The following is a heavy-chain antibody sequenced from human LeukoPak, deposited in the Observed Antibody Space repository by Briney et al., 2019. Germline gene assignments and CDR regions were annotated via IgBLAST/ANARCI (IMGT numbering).Heavy chain of an antibody. CDR1: GYTFTSYD. V-gene: IGHV1-8*01. D-gene: IGHD3-22*01. J-gene: IGHJ4*02. CDR3: ARLMVITTDYFDY. Sequence: ASVKVSCKASGYTFTSYDINWVRQATGQGLEWMGWMSPNSGNTGYAQKFQGRVTMTRNTSISTAYMELSSLRPEDTAVYYCARLMVITTDYFDYWGRGTLVTVSS. CDR2: MSPNSGNT.